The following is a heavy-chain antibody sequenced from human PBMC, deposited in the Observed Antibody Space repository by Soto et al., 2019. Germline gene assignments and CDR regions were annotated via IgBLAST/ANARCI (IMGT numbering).Heavy chain of an antibody. D-gene: IGHD5-12*01. J-gene: IGHJ6*03. Sequence: GGSLRLSCAASGFTVSSNYMSWVRQAPGKGLEWVSVIYSGGSTYYADSVKGRFTISRDNSKNTLYLQMNSLRAEDTAVYYCARDQYSRPNYYYYMDVWGKGTTVTVSS. CDR3: ARDQYSRPNYYYYMDV. CDR2: IYSGGST. CDR1: GFTVSSNY. V-gene: IGHV3-66*01.